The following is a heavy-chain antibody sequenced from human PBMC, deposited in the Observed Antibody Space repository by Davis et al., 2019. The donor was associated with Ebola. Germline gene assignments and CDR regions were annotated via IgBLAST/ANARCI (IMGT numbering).Heavy chain of an antibody. D-gene: IGHD1-26*01. CDR3: ARGRTGSYRPRLDY. CDR1: GGSFSGYY. V-gene: IGHV4-34*01. CDR2: INHSGST. J-gene: IGHJ4*02. Sequence: MPSETLSLTCAVYGGSFSGYYWSWIRQPPGKGLELIGEINHSGSTNYNPSLKSRVTISVDTSKNQFSLKLNSVTAADTAVYFCARGRTGSYRPRLDYWGQGTLVTVSS.